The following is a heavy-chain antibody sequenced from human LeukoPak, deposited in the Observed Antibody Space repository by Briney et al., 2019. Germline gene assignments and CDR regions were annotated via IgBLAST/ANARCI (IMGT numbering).Heavy chain of an antibody. Sequence: GASVKVSCKASGYNFISNYIHWVRQAPGQGLEWMGIINPSGGSTSYAHKFQDRVTMTRDTSTSTVYMELSSLKSEDTGVYYCARAGDILTGYSVNWFDPWGQGTLVTVSS. J-gene: IGHJ5*02. CDR3: ARAGDILTGYSVNWFDP. V-gene: IGHV1-46*01. CDR1: GYNFISNY. CDR2: INPSGGST. D-gene: IGHD3-9*01.